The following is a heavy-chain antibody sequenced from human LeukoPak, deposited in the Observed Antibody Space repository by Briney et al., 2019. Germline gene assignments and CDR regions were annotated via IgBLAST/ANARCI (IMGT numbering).Heavy chain of an antibody. J-gene: IGHJ3*02. CDR3: ARGRRGRVVVVSGYAFDI. CDR1: GYTFTSYD. CDR2: MNPNSGNT. D-gene: IGHD3-22*01. Sequence: ASVKVSCKASGYTFTSYDINWVRQATGQGLEWMGWMNPNSGNTGYAQKFQGRVTMTRNTSISTAYMELSSLRSDDTAVYYCARGRRGRVVVVSGYAFDIWGQGTMVTVSS. V-gene: IGHV1-8*01.